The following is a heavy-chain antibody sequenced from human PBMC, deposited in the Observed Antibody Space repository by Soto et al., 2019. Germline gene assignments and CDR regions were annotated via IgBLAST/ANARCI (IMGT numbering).Heavy chain of an antibody. J-gene: IGHJ6*03. CDR3: VRSLMDV. Sequence: QMQLQESGPGLVKPSVTLSLTCTVSGGSIRESGLYWGWIRQSPGKGLEWIGSIFFSGRTHYNPSLKSRVSICIDASKTQFSLNVISVTAADTGVYYCVRSLMDVWGKGTTVTVSS. CDR2: IFFSGRT. V-gene: IGHV4-39*01. CDR1: GGSIRESGLY.